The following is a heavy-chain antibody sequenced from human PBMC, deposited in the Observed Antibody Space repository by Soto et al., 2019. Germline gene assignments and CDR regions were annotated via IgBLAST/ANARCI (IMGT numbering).Heavy chain of an antibody. D-gene: IGHD6-13*01. V-gene: IGHV4-39*01. CDR2: IYYSGST. J-gene: IGHJ6*02. CDR3: ARQGAAAGLHQSPYYGMDV. Sequence: SETLSLTCTVSGGSISSSSYYWGWIRQPPGKGLEWIGSIYYSGSTYYNPSLKSRVTISVDTSKNQFSLKLSSVTAADTAVYYCARQGAAAGLHQSPYYGMDVWGQGTTVTVSS. CDR1: GGSISSSSYY.